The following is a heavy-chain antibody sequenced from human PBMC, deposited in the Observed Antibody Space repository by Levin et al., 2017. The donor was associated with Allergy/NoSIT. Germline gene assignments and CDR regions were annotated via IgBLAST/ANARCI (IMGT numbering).Heavy chain of an antibody. Sequence: GGSLRLSCAASGFTFSSYAMHWVRQAPGKGLEWVAVISYDGSNKYYADSVKGRFTISRDNSKNTLYLQMNSLRAEDTAVYYCAREGYSSGWAYFDYWGQGTLVTVSS. V-gene: IGHV3-30*04. CDR3: AREGYSSGWAYFDY. CDR1: GFTFSSYA. CDR2: ISYDGSNK. J-gene: IGHJ4*02. D-gene: IGHD6-19*01.